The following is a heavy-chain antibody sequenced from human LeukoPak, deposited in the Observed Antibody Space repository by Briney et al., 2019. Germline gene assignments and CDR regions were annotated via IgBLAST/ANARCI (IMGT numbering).Heavy chain of an antibody. CDR1: GGSISSSSYY. J-gene: IGHJ3*02. CDR3: ARHSPLEVRRAFDI. Sequence: SETLSLTCTVSGGSISSSSYYWGRIRQPPGKGLEWIGSIYYSGSTYYNPSLKSRVTISVDTSKNQFSLKLSSVTAADTAVYYCARHSPLEVRRAFDIWGQGTMATVSS. V-gene: IGHV4-39*01. CDR2: IYYSGST. D-gene: IGHD1-1*01.